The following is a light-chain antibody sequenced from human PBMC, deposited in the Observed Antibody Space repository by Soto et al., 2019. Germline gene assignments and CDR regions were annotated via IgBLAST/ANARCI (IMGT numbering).Light chain of an antibody. CDR1: SSDVGSYNL. Sequence: QSALTQPASVSGSPEQSITISCTGTSSDVGSYNLVSWYQQHPGKAPKVMIYEATKRPSGVSNRFSGSKSGNTASLTISGLQAEDEADYYCSSYRSRGVFGGGTKLTVL. CDR3: SSYRSRGV. J-gene: IGLJ2*01. CDR2: EAT. V-gene: IGLV2-14*02.